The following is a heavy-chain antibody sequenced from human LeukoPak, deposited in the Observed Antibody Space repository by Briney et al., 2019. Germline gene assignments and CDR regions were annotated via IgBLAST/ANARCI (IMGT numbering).Heavy chain of an antibody. Sequence: SETLSLTCTVSGGSISPYYWSWIRQSPGKGLEWVACIHSTGRSNFSPSLQSRVTISVDTSKNQFSLELTSVTAADTALYYCARRVRESGGYWSQFDSWGQGIPVTVSS. J-gene: IGHJ4*02. V-gene: IGHV4-59*08. CDR3: ARRVRESGGYWSQFDS. CDR2: IHSTGRS. D-gene: IGHD2-15*01. CDR1: GGSISPYY.